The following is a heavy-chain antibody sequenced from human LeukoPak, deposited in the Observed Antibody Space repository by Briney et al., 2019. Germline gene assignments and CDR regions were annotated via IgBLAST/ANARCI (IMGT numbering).Heavy chain of an antibody. CDR3: AKDGNPSYYGGTSHFDY. CDR2: ISGSGGST. Sequence: GGSLRLSCAASGFTFSSYAVSWVRQAPGKGLEWVSHISGSGGSTYYADSVKGRSTVSRDNSKNTLYLQMNSLRAEDTAVYYCAKDGNPSYYGGTSHFDYWGQGTLVTVSS. CDR1: GFTFSSYA. D-gene: IGHD4-23*01. J-gene: IGHJ4*02. V-gene: IGHV3-23*01.